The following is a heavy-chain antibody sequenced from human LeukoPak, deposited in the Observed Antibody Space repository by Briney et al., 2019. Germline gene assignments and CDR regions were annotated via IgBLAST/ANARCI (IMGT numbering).Heavy chain of an antibody. CDR1: GFTFSSFW. D-gene: IGHD3-10*01. J-gene: IGHJ4*02. V-gene: IGHV3-7*01. Sequence: GGSLRLSCAASGFTFSSFWISWVRQAPGKGLEWLANIKQDGSQKYYVDSVKGRFTISRDNAKNSLYLQMNSLRADDTAVYYCATYYYSSGSGPDYWGQGTLVSVSS. CDR3: ATYYYSSGSGPDY. CDR2: IKQDGSQK.